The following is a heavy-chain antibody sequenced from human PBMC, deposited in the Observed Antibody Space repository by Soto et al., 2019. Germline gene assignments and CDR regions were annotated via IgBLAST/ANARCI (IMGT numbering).Heavy chain of an antibody. D-gene: IGHD5-12*01. J-gene: IGHJ6*03. CDR3: ARVTSGYDSYYYYYMDV. V-gene: IGHV4-34*01. CDR1: GGSFSGYY. Sequence: SETLSLTCAVYGGSFSGYYWSWIRQPPGKGLEWIGEINHSGSTNYNPSLKSRVTISVDKSKNQFSLKLSSVTAADTAVYYCARVTSGYDSYYYYYMDVWGKGTTVTVSS. CDR2: INHSGST.